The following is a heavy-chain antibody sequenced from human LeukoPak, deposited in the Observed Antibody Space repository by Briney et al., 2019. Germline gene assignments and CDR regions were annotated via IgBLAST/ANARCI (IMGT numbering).Heavy chain of an antibody. V-gene: IGHV1-69*13. CDR2: IIPIFGTA. D-gene: IGHD3-10*01. J-gene: IGHJ4*02. CDR1: GGTFISYA. Sequence: ASVTVSSMASGGTFISYALSWVRQAPGQGVAWMGGIIPIFGTANYVQKFQGRVTITADESTSTAYMELSSLRSEDTAVYYCARYYYGSGSKYYFDYWGQGTLVTVSS. CDR3: ARYYYGSGSKYYFDY.